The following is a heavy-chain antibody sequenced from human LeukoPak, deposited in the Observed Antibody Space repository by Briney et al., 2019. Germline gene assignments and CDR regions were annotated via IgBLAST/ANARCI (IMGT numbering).Heavy chain of an antibody. Sequence: SETLSLTCAVYGVSFSGYYWSWIRQPPGKGLEWIGEINHSGSTNYNPSLKSRVTISVDTSKNQFSLKLSSVTAADTAVYYCAIVPDEAHQEMATLYYFDYWGQGTLVTVSS. CDR2: INHSGST. D-gene: IGHD5-24*01. CDR1: GVSFSGYY. CDR3: AIVPDEAHQEMATLYYFDY. J-gene: IGHJ4*02. V-gene: IGHV4-34*01.